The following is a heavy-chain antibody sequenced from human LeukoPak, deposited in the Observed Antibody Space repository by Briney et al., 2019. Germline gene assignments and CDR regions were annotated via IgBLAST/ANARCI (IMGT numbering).Heavy chain of an antibody. Sequence: GGSLRLSCGASGFTFSNYWIHWVRQAPGKGLVWVSRINSDGSVTSYADSVKGRFTISRDNAKNTLYLQVNSLRAEDTAVYYCARDVRGYSQGLFTSYYYYMDVWGRGTTVTVSS. D-gene: IGHD5-18*01. CDR3: ARDVRGYSQGLFTSYYYYMDV. V-gene: IGHV3-74*01. CDR2: INSDGSVT. CDR1: GFTFSNYW. J-gene: IGHJ6*03.